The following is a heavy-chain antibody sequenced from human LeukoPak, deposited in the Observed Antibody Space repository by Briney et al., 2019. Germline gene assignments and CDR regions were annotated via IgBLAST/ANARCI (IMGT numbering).Heavy chain of an antibody. CDR1: GFTFSSYG. CDR3: AKDSSSGSSGSFRDY. D-gene: IGHD3-22*01. Sequence: GGSLRLSCAASGFTFSSYGMHWVRQAPGKGLEWVAFIRYDGSNKYYADSVKGRFTIPRDNSKNTLYLQMNSLRAEDTAVYYCAKDSSSGSSGSFRDYWGQGTLVTVSS. V-gene: IGHV3-30*02. J-gene: IGHJ4*02. CDR2: IRYDGSNK.